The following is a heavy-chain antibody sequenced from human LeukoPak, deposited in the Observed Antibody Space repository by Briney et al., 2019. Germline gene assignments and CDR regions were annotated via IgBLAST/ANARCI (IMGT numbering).Heavy chain of an antibody. V-gene: IGHV3-66*01. CDR3: ARDPGNNYFDY. D-gene: IGHD2/OR15-2a*01. CDR2: IYSGGST. Sequence: GSLRLSCAASGLTVSSNYMSWVRQAPGKGLEWVSVIYSGGSTYFADSVKGRFTISRDNSKNTLYLQMNSLRVEDTAVYYCARDPGNNYFDYWGQGALVTVSS. CDR1: GLTVSSNY. J-gene: IGHJ4*02.